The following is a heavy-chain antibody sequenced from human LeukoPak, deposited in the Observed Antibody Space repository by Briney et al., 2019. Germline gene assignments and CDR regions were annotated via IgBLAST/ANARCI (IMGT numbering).Heavy chain of an antibody. CDR2: ISYDGSNK. CDR1: GFTFSSYG. V-gene: IGHV3-30*18. Sequence: GGSLRLSCAASGFTFSSYGMHWVRQAPGKGLEWVAVISYDGSNKYYADSVRGRFTISRDNSKNTLYLQMNSLRAEDTAVYYCAKLGLRDAFDIWGQGTMVTVSS. J-gene: IGHJ3*02. CDR3: AKLGLRDAFDI. D-gene: IGHD5-12*01.